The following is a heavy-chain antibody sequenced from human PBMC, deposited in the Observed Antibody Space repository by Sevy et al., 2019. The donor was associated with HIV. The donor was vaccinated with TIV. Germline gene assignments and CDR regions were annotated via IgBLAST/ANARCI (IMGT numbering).Heavy chain of an antibody. D-gene: IGHD4-17*01. CDR2: IYHTGPT. V-gene: IGHV4-30-2*01. J-gene: IGHJ4*02. CDR3: ARDSGDYPYYFDH. Sequence: SETLSLTCAVSGGSISSGLYSWNWIRQPPGKCLEWIGYIYHTGPTYYNPSLKSRVTISVDTSKNQFSLRLNSVTAADTAVYYCARDSGDYPYYFDHWGQRTLVTVSS. CDR1: GGSISSGLYS.